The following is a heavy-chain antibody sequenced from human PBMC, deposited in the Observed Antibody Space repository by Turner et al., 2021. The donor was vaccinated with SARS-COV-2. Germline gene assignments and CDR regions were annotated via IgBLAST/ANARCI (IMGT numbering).Heavy chain of an antibody. CDR2: ISSSSSNI. CDR3: ASIGGGLFDY. V-gene: IGHV3-48*01. J-gene: IGHJ4*02. D-gene: IGHD1-26*01. Sequence: EVQLVESGGGLVQPGGSLRLSCSASGFTFSSDCVNWVRRAPGKGLEWVSYISSSSSNIYYADSVKGRFTITRNNAKNSLYQKMNSLGAEDSAVYYCASIGGGLFDYWGQGTLVTVSS. CDR1: GFTFSSDC.